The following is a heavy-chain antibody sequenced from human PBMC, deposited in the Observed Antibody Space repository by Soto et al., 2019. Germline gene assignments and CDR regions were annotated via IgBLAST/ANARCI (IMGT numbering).Heavy chain of an antibody. Sequence: QVQLVQSGAEVKKPGASVKVSCKASGYTFTSYGISWVRQAPGQGLEWMGWISAYNGNTNYAQKLQGRVTMTTDTSTSTAYMELRSLRSDDTAVYYCASGRYYDSSGYYLPLRYWGQGTLVTVSS. CDR3: ASGRYYDSSGYYLPLRY. V-gene: IGHV1-18*01. J-gene: IGHJ4*02. CDR1: GYTFTSYG. D-gene: IGHD3-22*01. CDR2: ISAYNGNT.